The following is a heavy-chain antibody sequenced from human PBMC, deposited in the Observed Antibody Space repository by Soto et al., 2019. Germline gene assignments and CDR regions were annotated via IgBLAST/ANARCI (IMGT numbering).Heavy chain of an antibody. J-gene: IGHJ4*02. D-gene: IGHD5-12*01. CDR1: GGSITSYY. V-gene: IGHV4-59*01. Sequence: QVQLQESGPGLVKPSETLSLTCTVSGGSITSYYWSWIRQPPGRGLEWIGYVYYSGITNYNPSLKSRLTISVDTSKNRFSLKLTSVTAADTGVYYCARDRRDGYNLGYWGQGILVTVSS. CDR2: VYYSGIT. CDR3: ARDRRDGYNLGY.